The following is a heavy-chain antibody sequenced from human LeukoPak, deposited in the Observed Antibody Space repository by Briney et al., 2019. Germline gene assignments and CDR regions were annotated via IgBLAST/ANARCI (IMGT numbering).Heavy chain of an antibody. V-gene: IGHV3-21*01. J-gene: IGHJ4*02. Sequence: GGSLRLSCAASGFTFSSYSMNWVRQAPGKGLEWVSSISSSSSYIYYADSVKGRFTISRDNAKNSLYLQMNSLRAEDTAVYYCARRDHGDYGEEYWGQGTLVTVSS. CDR2: ISSSSSYI. CDR3: ARRDHGDYGEEY. CDR1: GFTFSSYS. D-gene: IGHD4-17*01.